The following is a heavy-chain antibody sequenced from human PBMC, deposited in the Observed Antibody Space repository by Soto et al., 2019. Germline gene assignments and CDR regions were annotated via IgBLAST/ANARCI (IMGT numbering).Heavy chain of an antibody. Sequence: PSETLSLTCTVSGGSISGNYWSWIRQPPGKGLEWIGYVYSSGSTHYNPSLQSRVTISADTSKNQFSLSLTSVTAADTAVYYCARGRGYSYGLDPWGQGTLVTVSS. D-gene: IGHD5-12*01. CDR1: GGSISGNY. CDR2: VYSSGST. J-gene: IGHJ5*02. V-gene: IGHV4-59*08. CDR3: ARGRGYSYGLDP.